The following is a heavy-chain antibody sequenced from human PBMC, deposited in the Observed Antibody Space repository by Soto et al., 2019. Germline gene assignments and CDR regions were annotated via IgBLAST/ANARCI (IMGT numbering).Heavy chain of an antibody. CDR3: TIDAAYCGVDCYSPVDY. CDR1: GFTFSSYG. V-gene: IGHV3-30*03. Sequence: QVQLVESGGGVVQPGRSLRLSCAASGFTFSSYGMHWVRQAPGKGLEWVAVISYDGSNKYYADSVKGRFTISRDNSKNTPYPQMNSLRAEDTAVYCCTIDAAYCGVDCYSPVDYWGQGTLVTVSS. J-gene: IGHJ4*02. D-gene: IGHD2-21*02. CDR2: ISYDGSNK.